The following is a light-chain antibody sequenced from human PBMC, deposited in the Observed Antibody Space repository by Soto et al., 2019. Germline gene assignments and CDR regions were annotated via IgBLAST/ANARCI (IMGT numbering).Light chain of an antibody. Sequence: QSALTQPRSVSGSPAQSVTISCTGTSSDVGGYDYVSWYQQHPGRAPKLIIYDVSRRPSGVPDRFSGSKSGNTASLTVSGLQAEDEADYYCCSFAGSYTVLFGGGTKVTVL. CDR1: SSDVGGYDY. V-gene: IGLV2-11*01. CDR3: CSFAGSYTVL. J-gene: IGLJ2*01. CDR2: DVS.